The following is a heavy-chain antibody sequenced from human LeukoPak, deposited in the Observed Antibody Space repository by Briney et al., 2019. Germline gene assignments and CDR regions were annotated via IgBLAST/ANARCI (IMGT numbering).Heavy chain of an antibody. D-gene: IGHD1-14*01. CDR1: GFTFSSYE. J-gene: IGHJ4*02. Sequence: GGSLRLSCAASGFTFSSYEMNWVRQAPGKGLEWVSYISSSGSTIYYADSVKGRFTISRDNAKNSLYLQMNSLRAEDTAVYYCARDTSRVRNFDYWGQGTLVTVSS. CDR2: ISSSGSTI. V-gene: IGHV3-48*03. CDR3: ARDTSRVRNFDY.